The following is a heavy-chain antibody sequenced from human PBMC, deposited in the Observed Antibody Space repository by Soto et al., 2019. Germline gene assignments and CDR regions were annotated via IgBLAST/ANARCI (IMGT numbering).Heavy chain of an antibody. CDR2: IKSKTDGGTT. D-gene: IGHD6-19*01. CDR3: TTVFSSGWKD. CDR1: SFTFSNAW. V-gene: IGHV3-15*07. J-gene: IGHJ4*02. Sequence: EVQLVESGGGLVKPGGSLRLSCAASSFTFSNAWMNWVRQAPGKGLEWVGHIKSKTDGGTTDYGAPVKGRFTISRDDSKTTLYLLMNSLKTEDTAVYYCTTVFSSGWKDWGQGTLVTVSS.